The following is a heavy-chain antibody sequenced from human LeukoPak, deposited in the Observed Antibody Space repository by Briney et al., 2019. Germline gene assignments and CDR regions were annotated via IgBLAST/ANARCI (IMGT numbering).Heavy chain of an antibody. CDR2: IVVGSGNT. J-gene: IGHJ4*02. V-gene: IGHV1-58*02. CDR1: GFTFTSSA. Sequence: ASVKVSCKASGFTFTSSAMQWVRQARGQRLEWIGWIVVGSGNTNYAQKFQERVTITRDMSTSTAYMELSSLRSEDTAVYYCAVSGGSYEQFDYWGQGTLVTVSS. CDR3: AVSGGSYEQFDY. D-gene: IGHD1-26*01.